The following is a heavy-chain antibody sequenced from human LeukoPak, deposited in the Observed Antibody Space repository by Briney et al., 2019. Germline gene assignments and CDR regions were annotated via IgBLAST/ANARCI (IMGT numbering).Heavy chain of an antibody. J-gene: IGHJ4*02. D-gene: IGHD3-22*01. CDR1: GYSFTSYW. V-gene: IGHV5-51*01. Sequence: GESLKISCKGSGYSFTSYWIGWVRQMPGKGLEWTAIIYPGDSDTRYSPSFQGQVTISADKSISPAYLQWSSLKASDTAMYYCARRNDSSGLDYWGQGTLVTVSS. CDR2: IYPGDSDT. CDR3: ARRNDSSGLDY.